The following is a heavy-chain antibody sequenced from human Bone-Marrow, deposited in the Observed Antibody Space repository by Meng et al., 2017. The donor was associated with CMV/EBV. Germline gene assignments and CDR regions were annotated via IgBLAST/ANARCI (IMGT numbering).Heavy chain of an antibody. Sequence: WVRQAPGKGLEWIGSIYYSGSTYYNPSLKSRVTISVDTSKNQFSLKLSSVTAADTAVYYCARLDRWFGERGWGQGTLVTVSS. V-gene: IGHV4-39*01. D-gene: IGHD3-10*01. CDR3: ARLDRWFGERG. CDR2: IYYSGST. J-gene: IGHJ4*02.